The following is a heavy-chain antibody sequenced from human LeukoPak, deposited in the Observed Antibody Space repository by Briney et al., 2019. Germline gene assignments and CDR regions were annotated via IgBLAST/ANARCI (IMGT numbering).Heavy chain of an antibody. V-gene: IGHV3-30*04. J-gene: IGHJ4*02. D-gene: IGHD6-19*01. CDR2: ISYDGSNK. CDR3: ARVSGGWYGDY. Sequence: PGRSLRLSCAASGFTFSSYAMHWVRQAPGKGLEWVAVISYDGSNKYYADSAKGRFTISRDNSKNTLYLQMNSLRAEDTAVYYCARVSGGWYGDYWGQGTLVTVSS. CDR1: GFTFSSYA.